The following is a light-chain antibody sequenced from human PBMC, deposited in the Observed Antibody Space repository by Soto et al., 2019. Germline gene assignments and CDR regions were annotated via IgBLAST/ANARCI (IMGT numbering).Light chain of an antibody. Sequence: QSALTQPRSVSGSPGQSVTISCTGTSSDVGGYNYVSWYQQHPGKAPKLMIYYVSKRPSGVPDRFSGSKSGNTASLTISGLQAEDEADYYCSSYAGNYTWVFGGGTKLTVL. CDR1: SSDVGGYNY. V-gene: IGLV2-11*01. J-gene: IGLJ3*02. CDR3: SSYAGNYTWV. CDR2: YVS.